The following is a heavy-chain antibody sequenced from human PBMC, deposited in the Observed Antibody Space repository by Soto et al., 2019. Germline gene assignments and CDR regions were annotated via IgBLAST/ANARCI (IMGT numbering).Heavy chain of an antibody. Sequence: SVKVSCKASGGTFSSYAISWVRQAPGQGLEWMGGIIPIFGTANYAQKFQGRVTITADKSTSTAYMELSSLRSEDTAVYYCASFGEFYYDSSGYYYGMDVWGQGTTVTVSS. J-gene: IGHJ6*02. V-gene: IGHV1-69*06. D-gene: IGHD3-22*01. CDR2: IIPIFGTA. CDR1: GGTFSSYA. CDR3: ASFGEFYYDSSGYYYGMDV.